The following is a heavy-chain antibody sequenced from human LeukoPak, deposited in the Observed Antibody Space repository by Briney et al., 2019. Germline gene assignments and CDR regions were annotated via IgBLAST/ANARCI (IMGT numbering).Heavy chain of an antibody. CDR2: IYYSGST. V-gene: IGHV4-59*06. CDR3: ATSTIFGVVII. Sequence: SETLSLTCTVSGGSISSYYWSWIRQPPGKGLEWIGYIYYSGSTYYNPSLKSRVTISVDTSKNQFSLKLSSVTAADTAVYYCATSTIFGVVIIWGQGTLVTVSS. D-gene: IGHD3-3*01. J-gene: IGHJ4*02. CDR1: GGSISSYY.